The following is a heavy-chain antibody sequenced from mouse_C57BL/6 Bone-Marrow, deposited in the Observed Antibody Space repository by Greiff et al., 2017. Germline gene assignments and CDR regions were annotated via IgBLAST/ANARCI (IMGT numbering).Heavy chain of an antibody. V-gene: IGHV1-55*01. Sequence: VQLQQPGAELVKPGASVKMSCKASGYTFTSYWITWVKQRPGQGLEWIGDIYPGSGSTNYNEKFKSKATLTVDTSSSTAYMQLSSLTSEDSAVYYCAREGLYYYGSRDYWGQGTTLTVSS. CDR1: GYTFTSYW. CDR2: IYPGSGST. D-gene: IGHD1-1*01. J-gene: IGHJ2*01. CDR3: AREGLYYYGSRDY.